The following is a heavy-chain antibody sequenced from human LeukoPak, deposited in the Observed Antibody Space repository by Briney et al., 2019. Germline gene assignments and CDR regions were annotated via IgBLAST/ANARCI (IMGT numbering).Heavy chain of an antibody. CDR1: GGSISSGGYY. V-gene: IGHV4-31*03. J-gene: IGHJ4*02. D-gene: IGHD2-21*02. CDR2: IYYSGST. Sequence: ASETLSLTCTVSGGSISSGGYYWSWIRQHPGKGLEWIGYIYYSGSTYYNPSLKSRVTISVDTSKNQFSLKLSSVTAADTAVYYCASLCGGDCYSGDYWGQGTLVTVSS. CDR3: ASLCGGDCYSGDY.